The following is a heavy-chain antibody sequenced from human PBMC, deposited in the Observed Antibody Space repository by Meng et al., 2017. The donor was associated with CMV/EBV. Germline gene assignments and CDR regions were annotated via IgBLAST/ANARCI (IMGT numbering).Heavy chain of an antibody. Sequence: SETLSLTCTVSGGSISSGDYYWSWIRQPPGKGLEWIGYIYYSASTYYNPSLKSRITMSVDPSKNQFSLKLSSVTAADTAVYYCARDSHFDKDAFDIWGQGTMVTVSS. CDR2: IYYSAST. J-gene: IGHJ3*02. V-gene: IGHV4-30-4*08. CDR3: ARDSHFDKDAFDI. CDR1: GGSISSGDYY. D-gene: IGHD3-9*01.